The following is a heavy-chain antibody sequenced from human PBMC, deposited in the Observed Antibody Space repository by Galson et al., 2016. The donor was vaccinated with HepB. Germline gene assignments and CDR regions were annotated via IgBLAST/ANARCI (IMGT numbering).Heavy chain of an antibody. CDR3: ARRRTTTSDFDY. V-gene: IGHV5-51*01. D-gene: IGHD4-17*01. CDR1: GCNFTSDW. Sequence: QSGAEVKKPGESLKISCRGSGCNFTSDWIGWVRQMPGKGLEWMGIVYPGDSDTRYSPSFEGQVTISADKSISTAYLQWSRLKASDTAIYFCARRRTTTSDFDYWGQGTLVTVSS. J-gene: IGHJ4*02. CDR2: VYPGDSDT.